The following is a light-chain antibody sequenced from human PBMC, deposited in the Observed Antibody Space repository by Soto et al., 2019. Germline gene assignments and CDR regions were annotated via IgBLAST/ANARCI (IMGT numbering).Light chain of an antibody. CDR1: QGIGNS. J-gene: IGKJ3*01. V-gene: IGKV1-27*01. Sequence: DIQMTQSPSSLSASVGDRVTITCRASQGIGNSLAWYQQKRGKVPKLLIHTASTLQSGVPSRFSGSGSGIDFTLTISSLQPEDAATYYCQKYNIVPFTFGPGTKVDI. CDR2: TAS. CDR3: QKYNIVPFT.